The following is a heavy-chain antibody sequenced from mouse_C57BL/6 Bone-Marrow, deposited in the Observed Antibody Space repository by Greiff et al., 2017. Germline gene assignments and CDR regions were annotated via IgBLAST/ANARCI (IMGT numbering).Heavy chain of an antibody. V-gene: IGHV1-69*01. CDR1: GYTFTSYW. CDR2: IDPSDSYT. J-gene: IGHJ1*03. D-gene: IGHD1-1*01. CDR3: ARDYGSSYDWYFDV. Sequence: QVQLKQPGAELVMPGASVKLSCKASGYTFTSYWMHWVKQRPGQGLEWIGEIDPSDSYTNYNPKFKGKSTLTVDKSSSTAYMQRSSLTSEDSAVYYCARDYGSSYDWYFDVWGTGTTVTVSS.